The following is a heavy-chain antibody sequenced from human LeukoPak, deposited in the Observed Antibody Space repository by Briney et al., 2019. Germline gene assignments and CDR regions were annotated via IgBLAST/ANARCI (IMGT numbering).Heavy chain of an antibody. CDR1: GGSISSFY. CDR3: ARQAVAPDY. D-gene: IGHD6-19*01. V-gene: IGHV4-59*01. CDR2: IYYSGNT. Sequence: PSETLSLTCTVSGGSISSFYWSWIRLPPGRGLEWIGHIYYSGNTNYNPSLKGRVTMSLDTSKNQFSLKLSSVTAADTAVYYCARQAVAPDYWGQGILVTVSS. J-gene: IGHJ4*02.